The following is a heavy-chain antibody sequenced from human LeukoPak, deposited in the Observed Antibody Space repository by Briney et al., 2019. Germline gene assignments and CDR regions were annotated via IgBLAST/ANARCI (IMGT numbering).Heavy chain of an antibody. Sequence: ASVKVSCKASAYTFTSYDINWVRQATGQGLEWMGWMNPNSGNTGSAQKFQGRVTITWNTSIGTAYMDLSSLRSEDTAVYYCARVGPITGQIRDAFDIWGQGTMVTVSS. D-gene: IGHD1-20*01. CDR2: MNPNSGNT. J-gene: IGHJ3*02. V-gene: IGHV1-8*01. CDR3: ARVGPITGQIRDAFDI. CDR1: AYTFTSYD.